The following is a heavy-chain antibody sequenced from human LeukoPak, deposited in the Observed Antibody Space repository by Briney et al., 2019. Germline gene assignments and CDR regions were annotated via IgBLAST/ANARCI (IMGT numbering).Heavy chain of an antibody. Sequence: GGSLRLSCEVSGSGFTFGNFAMSWVRQAPGKGLEWVSGISGSGYYTYYADSVKGRFTISRDNSKNKLYIQMNSLRAEDTAVYYCAKDGSWGDYYFYFYMDVWGKGTTVTVSS. J-gene: IGHJ6*03. CDR2: ISGSGYYT. CDR1: GSGFTFGNFA. CDR3: AKDGSWGDYYFYFYMDV. D-gene: IGHD3-16*01. V-gene: IGHV3-23*01.